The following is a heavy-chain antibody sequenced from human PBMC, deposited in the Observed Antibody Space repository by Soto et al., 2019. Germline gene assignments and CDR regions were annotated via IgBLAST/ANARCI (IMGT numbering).Heavy chain of an antibody. D-gene: IGHD3-10*01. J-gene: IGHJ4*02. CDR1: GFTFSSYA. V-gene: IGHV3-30-3*01. CDR2: ISYDGSNK. CDR3: ARDEARGVMWEQLFDY. Sequence: QVQLVESGGGVVQPGRSLRLSCAASGFTFSSYAMHWVCQAPGKGLEWVAVISYDGSNKYYADSVKGRFTISRDNSKNTLYLQMNSLRAEDTAVYYCARDEARGVMWEQLFDYWGQGTLVTVSS.